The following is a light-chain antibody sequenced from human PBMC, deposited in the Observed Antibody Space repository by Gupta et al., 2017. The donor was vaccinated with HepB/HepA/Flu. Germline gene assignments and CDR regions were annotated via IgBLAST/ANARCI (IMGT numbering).Light chain of an antibody. V-gene: IGKV1-39*01. CDR2: AAS. CDR3: QQTNDVPLT. J-gene: IGKJ1*01. CDR1: QSITTY. Sequence: DIQMTQSPSSLSASVGDRVTITCRASQSITTYLNWYQQVPGKAPKVLIYAASTLQSGVPSRFSGGGSGTDFTLTIIRLQAEDFGTYYCQQTNDVPLTFGQGTKVEIK.